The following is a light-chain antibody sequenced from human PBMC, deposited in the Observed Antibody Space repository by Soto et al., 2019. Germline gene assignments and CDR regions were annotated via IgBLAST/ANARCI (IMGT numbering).Light chain of an antibody. J-gene: IGKJ1*01. Sequence: DIQMPQSPSTLSASVGDSVTITCRASQSISSWLAWYQQNPGKAPKLLIYKASTLKSGVPSRFSGSGSGTEFTLTISSLQPDDFATYYCQHYNSYSEAVGQGTKVDIK. CDR1: QSISSW. CDR3: QHYNSYSEA. CDR2: KAS. V-gene: IGKV1-5*03.